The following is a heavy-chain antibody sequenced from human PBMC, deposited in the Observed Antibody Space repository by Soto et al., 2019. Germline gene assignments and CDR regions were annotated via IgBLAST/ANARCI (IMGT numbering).Heavy chain of an antibody. D-gene: IGHD3-16*02. J-gene: IGHJ5*02. CDR2: IYYSGST. V-gene: IGHV4-39*02. CDR3: ARDYDYVWGSYRSNWFDP. Sequence: SETLSLTCTVSCGSISSSSYYWGWIRQPPGKGLEWIGSIYYSGSTYYNPSLKSRVTISVDTSKNQFSLKLSSVTAADTAVYYCARDYDYVWGSYRSNWFDPWGQGTLVTVSS. CDR1: CGSISSSSYY.